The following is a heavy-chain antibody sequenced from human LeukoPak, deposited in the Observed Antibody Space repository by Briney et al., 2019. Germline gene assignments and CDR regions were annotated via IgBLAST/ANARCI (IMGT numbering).Heavy chain of an antibody. CDR1: GFTFSSYG. CDR2: IWSDGSNK. V-gene: IGHV3-33*01. Sequence: GRSLRLSCAASGFTFSSYGMHWVRQAPGKGLEWVAVIWSDGSNKHYADSARGRFTISRDNSKNTLYLQMNSLRVGDTAVYYCARGRGWGTFDIWGQGTMVTVSS. D-gene: IGHD3-10*01. CDR3: ARGRGWGTFDI. J-gene: IGHJ3*02.